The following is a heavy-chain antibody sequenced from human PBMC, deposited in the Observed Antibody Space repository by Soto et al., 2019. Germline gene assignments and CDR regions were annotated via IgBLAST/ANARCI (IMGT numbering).Heavy chain of an antibody. CDR1: GFTFSSYA. J-gene: IGHJ6*02. V-gene: IGHV3-30*18. Sequence: PGGSLRLSCAASGFTFSSYAMHWVRQAPGKGLEWVAIISYDGSSKYYADSVKGRFTISRDRSKNTLYLQMNSLRAADTAVYYCSKDRLANPPYYFYYFGLDVLGQGTTVTVS. CDR3: SKDRLANPPYYFYYFGLDV. CDR2: ISYDGSSK.